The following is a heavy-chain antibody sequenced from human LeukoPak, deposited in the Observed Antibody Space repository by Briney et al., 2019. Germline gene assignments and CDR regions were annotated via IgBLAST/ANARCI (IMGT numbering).Heavy chain of an antibody. V-gene: IGHV3-48*03. CDR2: ISSSGSTI. D-gene: IGHD3-10*01. CDR3: AKIQIWFGESY. CDR1: GFTFSSYE. J-gene: IGHJ4*02. Sequence: PGGSLRLSCAASGFTFSSYEMNWVRQAPGKGLEWVSYISSSGSTIYYADSVKGRFTISRDNSKNTLYLQMNSLRAEDTAVYYCAKIQIWFGESYWGQGTLVTVSS.